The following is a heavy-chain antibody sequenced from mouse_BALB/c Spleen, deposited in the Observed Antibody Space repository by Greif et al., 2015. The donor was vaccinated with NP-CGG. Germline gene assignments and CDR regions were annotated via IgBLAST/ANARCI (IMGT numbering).Heavy chain of an antibody. CDR3: ARHGGITTAREHFDY. CDR2: ISSGGSYT. CDR1: GFTFSSYG. V-gene: IGHV5-6*01. D-gene: IGHD1-2*01. Sequence: EVKLMESGGDLVKPGGSLKLSCAASGFTFSSYGMSWVRQTPDKRLEWVATISSGGSYTYYPDSVKGRFTISRDNAKNTLYLQMSSLKSEDTAMYYCARHGGITTAREHFDYWGQGTTLTVSS. J-gene: IGHJ2*01.